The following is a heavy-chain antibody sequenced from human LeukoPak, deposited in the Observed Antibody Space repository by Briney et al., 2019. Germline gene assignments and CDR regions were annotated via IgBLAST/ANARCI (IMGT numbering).Heavy chain of an antibody. CDR1: GFTFSSYS. V-gene: IGHV3-21*01. D-gene: IGHD4-17*01. CDR2: ISSGTTYI. J-gene: IGHJ6*02. Sequence: KPGGSLRLSCAASGFTFSSYSMNWIRQAPGKGLEWVSSISSGTTYIYYADSLKGRFTISRDNAKSSLYLQMNSLRAEDTAVYYCARASDYGDYFSGMDVWGQGTTVTVSS. CDR3: ARASDYGDYFSGMDV.